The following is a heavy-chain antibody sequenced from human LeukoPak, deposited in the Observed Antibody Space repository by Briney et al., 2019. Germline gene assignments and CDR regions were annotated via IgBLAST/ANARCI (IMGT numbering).Heavy chain of an antibody. V-gene: IGHV4-34*01. CDR1: GGSFSGYY. J-gene: IGHJ4*02. CDR3: ARGLFGVVTQ. D-gene: IGHD3-3*01. CDR2: INHSGST. Sequence: PSETLSLTCAVYGGSFSGYYWSWIRQPPGKGLEWIGEINHSGSTNYNPSLKSRVTISVDTSMNQFSLKLSSVTAADTAVYYCARGLFGVVTQWGQGTLVTVSS.